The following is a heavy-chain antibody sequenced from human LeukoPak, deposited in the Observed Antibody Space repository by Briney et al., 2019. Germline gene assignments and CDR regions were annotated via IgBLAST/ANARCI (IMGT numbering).Heavy chain of an antibody. CDR1: GFNFRSYA. D-gene: IGHD1-14*01. V-gene: IGHV3-30*04. CDR2: ITYDGTNT. J-gene: IGHJ3*02. Sequence: GTSLRLSCAASGFNFRSYAFHWVRQAPGKGPEWMAFITYDGTNTYYADSVKGRFTISRDNSQNTLYLQMNSLRAADTAVYYCARPGGYAFDMWGQGTMVTVSS. CDR3: ARPGGYAFDM.